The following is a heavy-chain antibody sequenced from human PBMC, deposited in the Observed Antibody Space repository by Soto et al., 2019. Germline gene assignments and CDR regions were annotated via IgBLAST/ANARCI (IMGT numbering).Heavy chain of an antibody. D-gene: IGHD4-17*01. CDR3: ARDTKYGEYYYGMDV. CDR2: IIPIFGTA. J-gene: IGHJ6*02. Sequence: GASVKVSCKASGGTFSSYAISWVRQAPGQGLEWMGGIIPIFGTANYAQKFQGRVTITADESTSTAYMELSSLRSEDTAVYYCARDTKYGEYYYGMDVWGQGTTVTVSS. V-gene: IGHV1-69*13. CDR1: GGTFSSYA.